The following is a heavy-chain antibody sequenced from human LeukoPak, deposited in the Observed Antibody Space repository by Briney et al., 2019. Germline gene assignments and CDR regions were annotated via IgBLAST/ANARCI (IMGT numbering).Heavy chain of an antibody. CDR1: GGSISSSNYY. CDR3: ARGPHPRPYYYGSGSYYFDY. V-gene: IGHV4-39*07. Sequence: PSQTLSLTCTVSGGSISSSNYYWGWIRQPPGKGLEWIGSIYYSGSTYYSPSLKSRVTISVDTSKNQFSPKLSSVTAADTAVYYCARGPHPRPYYYGSGSYYFDYWGQGTLVTVSS. J-gene: IGHJ4*02. CDR2: IYYSGST. D-gene: IGHD3-10*01.